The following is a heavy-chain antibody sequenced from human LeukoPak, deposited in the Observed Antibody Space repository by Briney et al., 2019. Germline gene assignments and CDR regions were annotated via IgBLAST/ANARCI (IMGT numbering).Heavy chain of an antibody. D-gene: IGHD3-10*01. CDR1: GFTSSSYW. CDR2: ISGDGTAR. CDR3: VRGRGSYGWFDP. Sequence: GGSLRLSCAASGFTSSSYWMHWVRQVPGKGLVWVSRISGDGTARNYADSVEGRFTISRDDAKNTVDLQMNSLRGEDTAVYYCVRGRGSYGWFDPWGQGTLVTVSS. V-gene: IGHV3-74*01. J-gene: IGHJ5*02.